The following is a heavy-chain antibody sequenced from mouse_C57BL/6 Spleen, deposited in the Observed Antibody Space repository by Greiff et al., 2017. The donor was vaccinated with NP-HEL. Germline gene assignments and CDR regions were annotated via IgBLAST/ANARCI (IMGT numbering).Heavy chain of an antibody. V-gene: IGHV5-17*01. CDR3: ARSGYYGSSYAMDY. D-gene: IGHD1-1*01. CDR2: ISSGSSTI. J-gene: IGHJ4*01. Sequence: EVKLQESGGGLVKPGGSLKLSCAASGFTFSDYGMHWVRQAPEKGLEWVAYISSGSSTIYYADTVKGRFTISRDNAKNTLFLQMTSLRSEDTAMYYCARSGYYGSSYAMDYWGQGTSVTVSS. CDR1: GFTFSDYG.